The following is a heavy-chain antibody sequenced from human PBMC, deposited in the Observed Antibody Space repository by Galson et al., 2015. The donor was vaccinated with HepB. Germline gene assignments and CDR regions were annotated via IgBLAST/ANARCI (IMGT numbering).Heavy chain of an antibody. CDR1: GFTFSSYA. V-gene: IGHV3-23*01. Sequence: SLRLSCAASGFTFSSYAMSWVRQAPGKGLEWVSAISGSGGSTYYADSVKGRFTISRDNSKNTLYLQMNSLRAEDTAVYCCAKDFSLGRGVPDYWGQGTLVTVSS. CDR3: AKDFSLGRGVPDY. D-gene: IGHD3-10*01. CDR2: ISGSGGST. J-gene: IGHJ4*02.